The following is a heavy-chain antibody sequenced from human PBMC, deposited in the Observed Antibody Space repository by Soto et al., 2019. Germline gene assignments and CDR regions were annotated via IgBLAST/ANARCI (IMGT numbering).Heavy chain of an antibody. CDR1: GGSIGSYY. J-gene: IGHJ4*02. Sequence: QVQLQESGPGLVKPSETLSLTCSVSGGSIGSYYWSWVRQPPGKGLEWIGYIYYSGSTNYNPSLRSTVTRSVDTTKNQFSLNLSSVTAADAAVYECARGGWREIDYWGQGTLVTVSS. CDR3: ARGGWREIDY. CDR2: IYYSGST. D-gene: IGHD3-3*01. V-gene: IGHV4-59*08.